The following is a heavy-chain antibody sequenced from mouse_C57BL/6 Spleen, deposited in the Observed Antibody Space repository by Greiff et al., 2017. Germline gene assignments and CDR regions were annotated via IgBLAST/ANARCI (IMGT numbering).Heavy chain of an antibody. D-gene: IGHD1-1*01. CDR1: GYTFTSYW. CDR3: ERGHYYGSSYDAMDY. V-gene: IGHV1-53*01. J-gene: IGHJ4*01. CDR2: INPSNGGT. Sequence: QVQLQQPGAELVKPGASVKLSCKASGYTFTSYWMHWVKQRPGQGLEWIGNINPSNGGTNYNEKFKSKATLTVDKSSSTAYMQLSSLTSEDSAVDDCERGHYYGSSYDAMDYWGQGASVTVSS.